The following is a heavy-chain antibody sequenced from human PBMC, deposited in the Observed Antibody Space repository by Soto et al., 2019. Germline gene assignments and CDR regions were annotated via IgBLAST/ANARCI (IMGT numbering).Heavy chain of an antibody. CDR1: GGSISSYY. V-gene: IGHV4-59*01. D-gene: IGHD3-10*01. Sequence: SETLSLTCTVSGGSISSYYWSWIRQPPGKGLEWIGYIYYSGSTNYNPSLKSRVTISVDTSKSQFSLKLSSVTAADTAVYYCARELWFGDKRDYYYGMDVWGQGTTVTVSS. J-gene: IGHJ6*02. CDR3: ARELWFGDKRDYYYGMDV. CDR2: IYYSGST.